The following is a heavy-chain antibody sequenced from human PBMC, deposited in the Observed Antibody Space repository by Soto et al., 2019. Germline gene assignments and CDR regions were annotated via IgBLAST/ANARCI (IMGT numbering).Heavy chain of an antibody. D-gene: IGHD6-13*01. Sequence: EVQLVESGGGLVQPGESLRLSCAASGFTFSSYWMHWVRQAPGKGLVWVSRINSDGSRTNYADSVKGRFTVSRDNAKNTQYLQMNSLRAEDTAVYYCERVLTGSWTWFDPWGQGTLVTVSS. CDR2: INSDGSRT. V-gene: IGHV3-74*01. CDR3: ERVLTGSWTWFDP. CDR1: GFTFSSYW. J-gene: IGHJ5*02.